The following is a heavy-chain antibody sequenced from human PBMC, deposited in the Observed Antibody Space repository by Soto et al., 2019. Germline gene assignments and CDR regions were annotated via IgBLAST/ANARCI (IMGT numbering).Heavy chain of an antibody. CDR3: TGGPRPISTGTGAY. J-gene: IGHJ4*02. Sequence: PGGSLRLSCAASGFIFKMYWMHWVRQSPGKGLVWTSRIYNDGTYSDYADSVRGRFTISRDNVNDTLYLQMNNLRAEDSGLYYCTGGPRPISTGTGAYWGQGTLVTVSS. CDR1: GFIFKMYW. D-gene: IGHD3-10*01. V-gene: IGHV3-74*01. CDR2: IYNDGTYS.